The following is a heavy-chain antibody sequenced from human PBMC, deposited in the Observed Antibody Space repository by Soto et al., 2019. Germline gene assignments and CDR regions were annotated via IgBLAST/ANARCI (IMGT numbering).Heavy chain of an antibody. D-gene: IGHD3-22*01. Sequence: SVKVSCKASGGTFSSYAISWVRQAPGQGLEWMGGIIPIFGTANYAQKFQGRVTITADESTSTAYMELSSLRSEDTAVYYCASPPATYYYDSSGYYYVYWGQGTLVTVSS. CDR3: ASPPATYYYDSSGYYYVY. J-gene: IGHJ4*02. CDR2: IIPIFGTA. CDR1: GGTFSSYA. V-gene: IGHV1-69*13.